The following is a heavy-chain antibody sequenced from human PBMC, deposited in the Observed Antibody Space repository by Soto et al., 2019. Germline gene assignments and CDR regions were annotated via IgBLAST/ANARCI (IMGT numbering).Heavy chain of an antibody. CDR1: GYTFTSYA. D-gene: IGHD4-17*01. Sequence: ASVKVSCKASGYTFTSYAMHWVRQAPGQRLEWMGWINADNGNTKYAQKFQGRVTITRDTSTSTAYMELSRLRSDDTAVYYCARTPKNDYGDYYFDYWGQGTLVTVSS. V-gene: IGHV1-3*01. CDR3: ARTPKNDYGDYYFDY. CDR2: INADNGNT. J-gene: IGHJ4*02.